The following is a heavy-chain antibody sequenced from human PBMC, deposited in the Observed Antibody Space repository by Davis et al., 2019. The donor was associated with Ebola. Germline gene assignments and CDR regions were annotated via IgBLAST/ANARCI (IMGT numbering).Heavy chain of an antibody. CDR1: GYIFTSYW. Sequence: PGGSLRLSCEGFGYIFTSYWIGWVRQMPGKGLELMGIINPDDSDTRYGPSIQGQVTIPVDKSSNVAYLQWSSLRASDTAMYHCARWSENAFDIWVQGTFVTVSS. CDR2: INPDDSDT. CDR3: ARWSENAFDI. V-gene: IGHV5-51*01. J-gene: IGHJ3*02. D-gene: IGHD1-26*01.